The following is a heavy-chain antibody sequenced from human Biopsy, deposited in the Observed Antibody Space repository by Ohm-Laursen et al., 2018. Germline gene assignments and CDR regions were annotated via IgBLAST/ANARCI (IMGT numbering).Heavy chain of an antibody. Sequence: SETLSLTCNVSGDSISIYYWSWIRQPPRKGLEWIGRVHPGGTTNYNPSLESRLTLSGDTSKNQFSLQLNSVTAADTAIYYCAGEKNDYGVHYYLDYWGQGTLVTVSS. CDR2: VHPGGTT. CDR3: AGEKNDYGVHYYLDY. V-gene: IGHV4-4*07. J-gene: IGHJ4*02. CDR1: GDSISIYY. D-gene: IGHD4-17*01.